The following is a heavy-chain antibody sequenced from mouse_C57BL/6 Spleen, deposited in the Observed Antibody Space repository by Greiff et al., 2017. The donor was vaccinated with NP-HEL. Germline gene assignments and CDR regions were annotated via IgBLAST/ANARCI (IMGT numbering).Heavy chain of an antibody. Sequence: VQLQQSGPELVKPGASVKISCKASGYAFSSSWMNWVKQRPGKGLEWIGRIYPGDGDTNYNGKFKGKATLTADKSSSTAYMQLSSLTSEDSAVYFCARGWGYSYAMDYWGQGTSVTVSS. CDR1: GYAFSSSW. D-gene: IGHD2-3*01. CDR2: IYPGDGDT. J-gene: IGHJ4*01. CDR3: ARGWGYSYAMDY. V-gene: IGHV1-82*01.